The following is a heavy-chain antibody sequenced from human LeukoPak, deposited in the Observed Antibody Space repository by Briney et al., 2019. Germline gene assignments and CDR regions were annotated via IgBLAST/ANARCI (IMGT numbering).Heavy chain of an antibody. J-gene: IGHJ4*02. Sequence: GGSLRLSCAASGFTFSSYAMSWVRQAPGKGLEWVSGISGSGGSTYYADSVKGRFTISRDNSKNTLYLQMNSLRAEDTAVYYCAKLKSVGHRKTYDFWSVVWGFDYWGQGTLVTVSS. V-gene: IGHV3-23*01. D-gene: IGHD3-3*01. CDR1: GFTFSSYA. CDR3: AKLKSVGHRKTYDFWSVVWGFDY. CDR2: ISGSGGST.